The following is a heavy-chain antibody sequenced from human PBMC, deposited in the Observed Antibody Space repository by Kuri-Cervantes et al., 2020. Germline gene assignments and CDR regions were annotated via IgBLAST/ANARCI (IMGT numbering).Heavy chain of an antibody. CDR1: GYTFTSYG. CDR2: IIPIFGTA. D-gene: IGHD6-19*01. Sequence: SVKVSCKASGYTFTSYGISWVRQAPGQGLEWMGGIIPIFGTANYAQKFQGRVTITADKSTSTAYMELSSLRSEDTAVYYCARSRSGWYYFDYWGQGTLVTVSS. V-gene: IGHV1-69*06. CDR3: ARSRSGWYYFDY. J-gene: IGHJ4*02.